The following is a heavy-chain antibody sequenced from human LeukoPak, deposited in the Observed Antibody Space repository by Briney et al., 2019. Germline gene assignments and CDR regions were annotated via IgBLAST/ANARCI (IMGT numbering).Heavy chain of an antibody. D-gene: IGHD1-1*01. CDR3: TRDKGKGYYFYFYYGVDV. CDR1: GFNFGQYY. Sequence: GGSLRLSCAASGFNFGQYYMSWVRQAPGKGLEWGANIKEDGSEKHYVDSVEGRFSISRDNAKNAVYLQMNSLRAEDTAVYYCTRDKGKGYYFYFYYGVDVWGQGTTVTVSS. J-gene: IGHJ6*02. CDR2: IKEDGSEK. V-gene: IGHV3-7*01.